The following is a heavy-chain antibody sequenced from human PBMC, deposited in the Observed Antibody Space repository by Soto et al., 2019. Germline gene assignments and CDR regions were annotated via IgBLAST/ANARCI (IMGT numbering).Heavy chain of an antibody. CDR2: ISGSGGST. J-gene: IGHJ2*01. V-gene: IGHV3-23*01. CDR3: AKDASSGITSFDL. D-gene: IGHD3-3*01. Sequence: GGSLRLSCAASGFTFSSYALSWVRQAPGKGLEWVSTISGSGGSTYNADSVKGRFTISRDNSKNTLYLQMNSLRAEDTALYYCAKDASSGITSFDLWGRGTLVTVSS. CDR1: GFTFSSYA.